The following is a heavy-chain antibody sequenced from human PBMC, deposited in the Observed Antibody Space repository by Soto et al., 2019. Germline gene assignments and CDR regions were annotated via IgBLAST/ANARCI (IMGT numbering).Heavy chain of an antibody. V-gene: IGHV3-9*01. D-gene: IGHD3-16*02. CDR1: GFTFDDFA. Sequence: GGSLRLSCVASGFTFDDFAMHWVRQAPGKGLEWVSGMSWNRGSIVYADSVKGRFTISRDNAKNSPYLQMNSLRPEDTALYYCAKDISLGELSAPDHWGQGTLVTVSS. J-gene: IGHJ4*02. CDR2: MSWNRGSI. CDR3: AKDISLGELSAPDH.